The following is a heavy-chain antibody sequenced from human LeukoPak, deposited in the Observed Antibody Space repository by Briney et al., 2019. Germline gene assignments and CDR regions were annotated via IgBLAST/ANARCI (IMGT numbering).Heavy chain of an antibody. V-gene: IGHV5-51*01. Sequence: RGESLKISCKGSGYTFTNYWIGWVRQMPGKGLEWMGIIYPGDSDTRYSPSFQGQVTISADKSISTAYLQWSSLKASDTAMYYCARRGGSYPYYFDYWGQGTLVTVSS. J-gene: IGHJ4*02. D-gene: IGHD1-26*01. CDR1: GYTFTNYW. CDR3: ARRGGSYPYYFDY. CDR2: IYPGDSDT.